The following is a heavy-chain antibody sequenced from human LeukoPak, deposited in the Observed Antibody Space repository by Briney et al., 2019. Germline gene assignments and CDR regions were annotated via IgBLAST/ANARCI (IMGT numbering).Heavy chain of an antibody. D-gene: IGHD1-26*01. CDR1: GGSISSSSYY. CDR3: ARARSYLNWFDP. V-gene: IGHV4-39*07. Sequence: SETLSLTCTVSGGSISSSSYYWGWIRQPPGKGLEWIGSIYYSGSTYYNPSLKSRVTIPVDTSKNQFSLKLSSVTAADTAVYYCARARSYLNWFDPWGQGTLVTVSS. CDR2: IYYSGST. J-gene: IGHJ5*02.